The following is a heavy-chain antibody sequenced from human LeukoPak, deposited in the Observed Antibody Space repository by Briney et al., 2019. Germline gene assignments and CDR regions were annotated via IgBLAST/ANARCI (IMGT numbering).Heavy chain of an antibody. CDR2: IYHSGST. J-gene: IGHJ6*03. CDR1: GYSISSSYY. Sequence: SETLSLTCTGSGYSISSSYYWGWVRQPPRKGLGWIGSIYHSGSTYYNPSRKSRVTRSLNTTKNQFSLKLSSVTAADTAVYYCARVRRAATSYYSYSMDVWGKGTTVTVSS. V-gene: IGHV4-38-2*02. CDR3: ARVRRAATSYYSYSMDV. D-gene: IGHD2-15*01.